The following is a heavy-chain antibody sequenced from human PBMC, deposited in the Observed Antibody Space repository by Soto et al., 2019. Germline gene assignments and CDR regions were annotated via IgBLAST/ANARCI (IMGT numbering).Heavy chain of an antibody. J-gene: IGHJ6*02. Sequence: LGESLKISCKGSGYSFTSYWIGWVRQMPGKGLEWMGIIYPGDSDTRYSPSFQGQVTISADKSISTAYLQWSSLKASDTAMYYCARVGVAQYYYYGMDVWGQGTTVTVSS. CDR1: GYSFTSYW. V-gene: IGHV5-51*01. CDR3: ARVGVAQYYYYGMDV. CDR2: IYPGDSDT. D-gene: IGHD1-26*01.